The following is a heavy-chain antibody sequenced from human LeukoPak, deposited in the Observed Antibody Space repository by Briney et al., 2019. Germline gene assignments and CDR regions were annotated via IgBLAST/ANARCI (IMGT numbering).Heavy chain of an antibody. Sequence: GGSLRLSCAASGFTFSSYGMHWVRQAPGKGLEWVAVIWYDGSNKYYADSVKGRFTISRDNSKNTLYLQMNSLRAEDTAVYYCARDYYDSSGYGLGYYYYGMDVWGQGTTVTVSS. D-gene: IGHD3-22*01. J-gene: IGHJ6*02. CDR1: GFTFSSYG. V-gene: IGHV3-33*01. CDR2: IWYDGSNK. CDR3: ARDYYDSSGYGLGYYYYGMDV.